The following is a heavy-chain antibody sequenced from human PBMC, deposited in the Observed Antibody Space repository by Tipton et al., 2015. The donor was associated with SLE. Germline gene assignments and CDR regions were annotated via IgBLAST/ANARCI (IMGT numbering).Heavy chain of an antibody. J-gene: IGHJ6*04. CDR2: IYYNGNT. CDR3: ARKGEGEGPTYYNGMDV. Sequence: TLSLTCTVSGGSLSSFYWTWIRQPPGKGLEWIGYIYYNGNTNYNSSLESRVTMSIDTSKNQFSLNLTSVTAADTAVYYCARKGEGEGPTYYNGMDVWGKGTTVTVSS. CDR1: GGSLSSFY. V-gene: IGHV4-59*01. D-gene: IGHD3-16*01.